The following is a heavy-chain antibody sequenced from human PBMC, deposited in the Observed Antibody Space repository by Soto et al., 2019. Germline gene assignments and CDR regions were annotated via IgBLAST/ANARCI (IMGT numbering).Heavy chain of an antibody. CDR1: GFTFSSYG. D-gene: IGHD3-3*01. CDR3: ARDESGYNMPYYYYYMDV. Sequence: QVQLVESGGGVVQPGRSLRLSCAASGFTFSSYGMHWVRQAPGKGLEWVAVIWYDGSNKYYADSVKGRFTISRDNSKNTLYMQMNSLRAEDTAVYYCARDESGYNMPYYYYYMDVWGKGTTVTVSS. J-gene: IGHJ6*03. CDR2: IWYDGSNK. V-gene: IGHV3-33*01.